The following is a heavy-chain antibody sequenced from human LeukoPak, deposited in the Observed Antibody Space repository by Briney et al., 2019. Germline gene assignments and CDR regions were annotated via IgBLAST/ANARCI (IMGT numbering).Heavy chain of an antibody. J-gene: IGHJ4*02. CDR1: GGTFSSYA. V-gene: IGHV1-69*05. CDR3: ATQCYDFWSGPFDY. Sequence: SVKVSCKASGGTFSSYAISWVRQAPGQGLEWMGGIVPLFGTGNYAQKFQGRVTITTDESTSTAYMELSSLRSEDTAVYYCATQCYDFWSGPFDYWGQGTLVTVSS. D-gene: IGHD3-3*01. CDR2: IVPLFGTG.